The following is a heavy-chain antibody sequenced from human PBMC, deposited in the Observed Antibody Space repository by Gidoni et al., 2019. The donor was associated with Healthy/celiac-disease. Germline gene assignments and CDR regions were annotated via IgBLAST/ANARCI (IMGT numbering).Heavy chain of an antibody. CDR1: GYTVPSYG. J-gene: IGHJ3*02. CDR3: ARDWAGGSYFSDDAFDI. CDR2: ISAYNGNT. Sequence: QVQLVQSGAEVKKPGASVKVPCKASGYTVPSYGISWVRQAPGQGLEWMGWISAYNGNTSYAQKLQGRVTMTTDTSTSTAYMELRSLRSDDTAVYYCARDWAGGSYFSDDAFDIWGQGTMVTVSS. V-gene: IGHV1-18*04. D-gene: IGHD1-26*01.